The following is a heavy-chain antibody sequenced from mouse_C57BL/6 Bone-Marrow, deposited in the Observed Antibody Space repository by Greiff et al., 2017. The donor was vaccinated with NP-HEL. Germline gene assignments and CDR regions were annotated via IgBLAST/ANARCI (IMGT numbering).Heavy chain of an antibody. CDR2: ISDGGSYT. Sequence: EVQLVESGGGLVKPGGSLKLSCAASGFTFSSYAMSWVRQTPEKRLEWVATISDGGSYTYYPDNVKGRFTISRDNAKNNLYLQMSHLKSEDTAMYYGARVLNYGSSDYWGQGTTLTVSS. V-gene: IGHV5-4*01. J-gene: IGHJ2*01. CDR3: ARVLNYGSSDY. D-gene: IGHD1-1*01. CDR1: GFTFSSYA.